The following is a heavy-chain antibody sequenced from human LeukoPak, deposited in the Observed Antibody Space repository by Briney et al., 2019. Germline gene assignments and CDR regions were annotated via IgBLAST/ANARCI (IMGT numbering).Heavy chain of an antibody. Sequence: GASVKVSCKASGGTFSSYAISWVRQAPGQGLEWMGGIIPIFGTANYAQKFQGRVTITTDESTSTAYMELSSLRSEDTAVYYCARHLWSAGPFDYWGQGTLVTVSS. V-gene: IGHV1-69*05. CDR3: ARHLWSAGPFDY. J-gene: IGHJ4*02. D-gene: IGHD3-3*01. CDR2: IIPIFGTA. CDR1: GGTFSSYA.